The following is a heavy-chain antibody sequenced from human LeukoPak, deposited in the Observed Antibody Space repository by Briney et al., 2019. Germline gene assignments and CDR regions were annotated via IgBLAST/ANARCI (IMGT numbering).Heavy chain of an antibody. J-gene: IGHJ4*02. CDR2: IKQDGSEK. D-gene: IGHD6-19*01. V-gene: IGHV3-7*01. CDR1: GFTYSSCW. Sequence: GGSLRLSCAACGFTYSSCWMSWVRQAPGKGLEWVASIKQDGSEKYYVDSVKGRFTISRDNAKNSLYLQMNSLRAEDTAVYYCATSSGWYLRSFDYWGQGTLVTVSS. CDR3: ATSSGWYLRSFDY.